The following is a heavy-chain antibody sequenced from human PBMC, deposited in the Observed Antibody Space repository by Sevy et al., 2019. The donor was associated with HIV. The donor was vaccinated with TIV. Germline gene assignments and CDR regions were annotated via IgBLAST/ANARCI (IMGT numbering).Heavy chain of an antibody. CDR2: ISGRDSGT. D-gene: IGHD3-22*01. CDR1: GFTFRNYA. V-gene: IGHV3-23*01. Sequence: GGSLRLSCAVSGFTFRNYAMSWVRQAPGKGLEWVSAISGRDSGTFYADSVKGRFTISRDNSKNTLFLQMNSLRAEEEAVYYCGKDTIVVVGEALDIWGRGTMVTVSS. J-gene: IGHJ3*02. CDR3: GKDTIVVVGEALDI.